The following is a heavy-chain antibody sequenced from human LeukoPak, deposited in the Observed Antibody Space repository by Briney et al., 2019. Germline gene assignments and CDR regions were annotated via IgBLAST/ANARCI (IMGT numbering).Heavy chain of an antibody. J-gene: IGHJ4*02. CDR3: ARYGCSSTSCHDY. CDR2: IYTSGST. D-gene: IGHD2-2*01. V-gene: IGHV4-61*02. CDR1: GGSISSGSYY. Sequence: SQTLSLTCTVSGGSISSGSYYWSWIRQPAGKGLEWIGRIYTSGSTNYNPSLKSRVTISVDTSKNQFSLKLSSVTAADTAVYYCARYGCSSTSCHDYWGQGTLVTVSS.